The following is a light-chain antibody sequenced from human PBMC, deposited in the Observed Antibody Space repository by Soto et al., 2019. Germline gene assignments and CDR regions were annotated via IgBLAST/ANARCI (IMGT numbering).Light chain of an antibody. Sequence: EIVLTQSPGTLSLSPGERATLSCRASQSVSSTYLAWYQHKLGQAPRLLIYGASSKASGIPDRFSGSGSGTDFTLTISRLEPEAFAVYYCQQYGSSPRSFCQGTKVEVK. V-gene: IGKV3-20*01. CDR1: QSVSSTY. CDR2: GAS. J-gene: IGKJ1*01. CDR3: QQYGSSPRS.